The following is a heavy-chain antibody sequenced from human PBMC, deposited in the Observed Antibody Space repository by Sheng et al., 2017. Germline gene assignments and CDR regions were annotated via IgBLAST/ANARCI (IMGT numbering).Heavy chain of an antibody. CDR3: TRDFLTGDSREAFDI. D-gene: IGHD7-27*01. J-gene: IGHJ3*02. CDR2: ISPESHDI. CDR1: GFTFSSYS. V-gene: IGHV3-48*01. Sequence: EVQLVESGGGLVQPGGSLRLSCRASGFTFSSYSMTWVRQAPGKGLEWLSSISPESHDINYGDSVRGRFTVSRDNAKNSLFLQMDGLRAGDTAVYYCTRDFLTGDSREAFDIWGQGTLVTVSS.